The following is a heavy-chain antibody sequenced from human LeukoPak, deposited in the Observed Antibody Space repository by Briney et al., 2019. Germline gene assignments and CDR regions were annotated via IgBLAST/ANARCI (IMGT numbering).Heavy chain of an antibody. V-gene: IGHV3-74*01. CDR1: GFTFSSYG. J-gene: IGHJ6*03. Sequence: GRSLRLSCAASGFTFSSYGMHWVRQAPGKGLVWVSRINSDGSSTSYADSVKGRFTISRDNAKNTLYLQMNSLRAEDTAVYYCASATVTKDAMDVWGKGTTVTVSS. D-gene: IGHD4-17*01. CDR3: ASATVTKDAMDV. CDR2: INSDGSST.